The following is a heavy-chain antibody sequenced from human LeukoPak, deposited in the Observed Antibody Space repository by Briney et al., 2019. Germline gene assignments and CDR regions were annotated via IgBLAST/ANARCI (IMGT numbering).Heavy chain of an antibody. CDR1: GFNYNTYW. V-gene: IGHV3-7*01. CDR2: IKQDGSEK. CDR3: ARDTLGIPTD. D-gene: IGHD7-27*01. J-gene: IGHJ4*02. Sequence: PGGSLRLSCVASGFNYNTYWMSWVRQAPGKGLEWVANIKQDGSEKNYVDSVKGRFTISRDNAKNSLYLQMNSLRAEDTAVYYCARDTLGIPTDWGQGTLVTVSS.